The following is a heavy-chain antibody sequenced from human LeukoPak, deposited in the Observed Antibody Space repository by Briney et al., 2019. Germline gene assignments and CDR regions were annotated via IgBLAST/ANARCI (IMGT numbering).Heavy chain of an antibody. CDR2: ISASNGNT. J-gene: IGHJ4*02. D-gene: IGHD3-9*01. CDR3: ARDGPPSGYFDWPLPSGEDY. CDR1: GYTFTSYG. Sequence: ASVKVSCKASGYTFTSYGISWVRQAPGQGLEWMGWISASNGNTNYAQKLQGRVTMTTDTSTSTAYMELRSLRSDDTAVYYCARDGPPSGYFDWPLPSGEDYWGQGTLVTVSS. V-gene: IGHV1-18*01.